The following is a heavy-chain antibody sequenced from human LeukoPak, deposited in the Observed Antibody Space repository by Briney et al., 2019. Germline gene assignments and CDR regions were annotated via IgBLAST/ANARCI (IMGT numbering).Heavy chain of an antibody. D-gene: IGHD3-22*01. V-gene: IGHV4-39*01. Sequence: KSSETLSLTCSVSGDSVSRSDSYWDWIRQPPGKGLEWIGTIYYSGRTYYSPSLKGRVTMSVDPSNNQFSLNLRSVTAADTALYYCARRRYYDGSGYLEWGQGTLLSVSS. CDR2: IYYSGRT. CDR3: ARRRYYDGSGYLE. CDR1: GDSVSRSDSY. J-gene: IGHJ1*01.